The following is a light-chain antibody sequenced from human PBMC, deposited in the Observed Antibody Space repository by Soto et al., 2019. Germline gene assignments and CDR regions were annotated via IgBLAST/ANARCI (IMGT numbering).Light chain of an antibody. V-gene: IGLV2-14*03. J-gene: IGLJ2*01. CDR3: SSYTTSSTL. CDR1: SSDIGGNHY. CDR2: DVT. Sequence: QSVLTQPASVSGSPGQSITISCTGTSSDIGGNHYVSWYQQHPGKAPKLMIYDVTNRPSGVSNRFSGSKSGNTASLTISGLQAEDEADYYCSSYTTSSTLFGGGTKLTVL.